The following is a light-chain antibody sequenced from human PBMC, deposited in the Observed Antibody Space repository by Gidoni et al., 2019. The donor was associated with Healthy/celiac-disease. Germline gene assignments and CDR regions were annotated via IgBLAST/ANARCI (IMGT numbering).Light chain of an antibody. CDR2: DAS. CDR3: QQRSNWPRT. V-gene: IGKV3-11*01. CDR1: QSVSSY. J-gene: IGKJ1*01. Sequence: DIVLTQSPATLSLSPGERATLSCRASQSVSSYLAWYQQKPGQAPGLLIYDASNRATGIPARFSGSGSGTDFTLTISSLEPEDFAVYYCQQRSNWPRTFGQGTKVEIK.